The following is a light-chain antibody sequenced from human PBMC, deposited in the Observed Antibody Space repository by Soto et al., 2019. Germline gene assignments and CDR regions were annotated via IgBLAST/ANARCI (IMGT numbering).Light chain of an antibody. CDR2: EVT. V-gene: IGLV2-23*02. J-gene: IGLJ1*01. CDR1: DIGNYNL. Sequence: QSAVTQPASVSGSPGQSVTISCSGSDIGNYNLVSWYQHLPGRAPKLLIFEVTMRPSVISDRFSGSKSASTASLTISGLQAEDEGDYYCASYAGSRTDVFGSGTKLTVL. CDR3: ASYAGSRTDV.